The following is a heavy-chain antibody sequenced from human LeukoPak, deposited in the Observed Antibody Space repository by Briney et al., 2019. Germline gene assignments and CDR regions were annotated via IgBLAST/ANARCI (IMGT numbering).Heavy chain of an antibody. CDR1: GYTFTGYY. Sequence: ASVKVSCKASGYTFTGYYMHWVRQAPGQGLEWMGWINPNSGGTNYAQKFQGRVTMTRDTSISIAYMELSRLRSDDTAVYYCARSPLWFGELYSDYWGQGTLVTVSS. D-gene: IGHD3-10*01. CDR3: ARSPLWFGELYSDY. J-gene: IGHJ4*02. V-gene: IGHV1-2*02. CDR2: INPNSGGT.